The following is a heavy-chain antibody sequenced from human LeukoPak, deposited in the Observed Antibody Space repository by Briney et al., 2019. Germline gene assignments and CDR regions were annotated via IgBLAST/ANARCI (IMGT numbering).Heavy chain of an antibody. CDR1: GYTFTTYG. D-gene: IGHD5-12*01. CDR3: ARDRLDLVTTIIFDY. CDR2: INPNDGNT. V-gene: IGHV1-18*01. Sequence: AAVKVSCKASGYTFTTYGFAWVRQAPGQGLGWMGWINPNDGNTDYAPNLQGRVTMTTDTSTSTAYMELRSLRSDDTAVYYCARDRLDLVTTIIFDYWGQGTPVTVSS. J-gene: IGHJ4*02.